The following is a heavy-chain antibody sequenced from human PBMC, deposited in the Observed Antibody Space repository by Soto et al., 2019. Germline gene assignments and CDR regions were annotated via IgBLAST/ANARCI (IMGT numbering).Heavy chain of an antibody. Sequence: GGSLRLSCAASGFTFSSYAMIWVRQAPGKGLDWVSAVTGGGNTTYYSDSVKGQFTISKDNSKNTVHLQMNSLRVEDTAVYYCAKDLVVVPRAPGNGLDVWGQGTTVTVSS. CDR1: GFTFSSYA. D-gene: IGHD2-15*01. V-gene: IGHV3-23*01. J-gene: IGHJ6*02. CDR2: VTGGGNTT. CDR3: AKDLVVVPRAPGNGLDV.